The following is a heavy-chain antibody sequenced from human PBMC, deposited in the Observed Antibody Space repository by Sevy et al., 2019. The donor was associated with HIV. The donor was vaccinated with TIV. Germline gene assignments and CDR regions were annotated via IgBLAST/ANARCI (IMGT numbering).Heavy chain of an antibody. Sequence: SETLSLTCTVSGGSISSSSYYWGCIRQPPGKGLEWIGSMYYSGSTYYNPSLKSRVTISVDTFMNQFSLKLSSVTAADTAVYYCARHMDSGTYGHPDFDYWGQGTLVTVSS. J-gene: IGHJ4*02. CDR1: GGSISSSSYY. CDR3: ARHMDSGTYGHPDFDY. V-gene: IGHV4-39*01. D-gene: IGHD1-26*01. CDR2: MYYSGST.